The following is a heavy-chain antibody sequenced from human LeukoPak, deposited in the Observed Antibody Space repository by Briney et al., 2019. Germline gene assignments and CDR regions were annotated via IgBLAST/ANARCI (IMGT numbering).Heavy chain of an antibody. D-gene: IGHD4-11*01. CDR1: GGSISTSEYQ. J-gene: IGHJ4*02. CDR3: ARHPSCTTVTHCYFDY. Sequence: SETLSLTCTVSGGSISTSEYQWGWIRQPPGNGLEWSGSMYYSRGTHYNPSLKSRVTISVDTSKNQFSLKLSSVTAADTAVYYCARHPSCTTVTHCYFDYWGQGTLVTVSS. V-gene: IGHV4-39*01. CDR2: MYYSRGT.